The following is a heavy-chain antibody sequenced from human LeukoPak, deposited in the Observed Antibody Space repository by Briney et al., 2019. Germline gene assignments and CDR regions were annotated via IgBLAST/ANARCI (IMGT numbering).Heavy chain of an antibody. CDR2: INHSGST. V-gene: IGHV4-34*01. D-gene: IGHD3-22*01. Sequence: PSETLSLTCAVYGGSFSGYYWSWIRQPPGKGLEWIGEINHSGSTNYNPSLKSRVTISVDTSKNQFSLKLSSVTAADTAVYYCERGRYDSSGYTGAFDIWGQGTMVTVSS. J-gene: IGHJ3*02. CDR3: ERGRYDSSGYTGAFDI. CDR1: GGSFSGYY.